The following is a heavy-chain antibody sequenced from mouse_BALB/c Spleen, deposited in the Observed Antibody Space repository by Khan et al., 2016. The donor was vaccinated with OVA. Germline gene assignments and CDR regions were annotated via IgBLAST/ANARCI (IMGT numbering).Heavy chain of an antibody. CDR2: ISYSGST. CDR3: ARTARKKY. V-gene: IGHV3-2*02. Sequence: VQLKQSGPGLVKPSQSLSLTCTVTGYSITSGYGWNWIRQFPGNKLEWMGYISYSGSTNYNPSLKSRISITRDTSKNQFFLQLNSVTTEDTATYYCARTARKKYWGKGTTLTVSS. CDR1: GYSITSGYG. D-gene: IGHD1-2*01. J-gene: IGHJ2*01.